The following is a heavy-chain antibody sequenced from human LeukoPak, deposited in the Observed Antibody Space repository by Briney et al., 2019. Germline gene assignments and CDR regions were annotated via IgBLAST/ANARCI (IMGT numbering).Heavy chain of an antibody. J-gene: IGHJ5*02. V-gene: IGHV4-31*11. CDR3: ARAPPKYYYGSGSSTVFDP. CDR1: GGSFSGYY. CDR2: IYYSGST. Sequence: SETLSLTCAVYGGSFSGYYWSWIRQHPGKGLEWIGYIYYSGSTYYNPSLKSRVTISVDTSKNQFSLKLSSVTAADTAVYYCARAPPKYYYGSGSSTVFDPWGQGTLVTVSS. D-gene: IGHD3-10*01.